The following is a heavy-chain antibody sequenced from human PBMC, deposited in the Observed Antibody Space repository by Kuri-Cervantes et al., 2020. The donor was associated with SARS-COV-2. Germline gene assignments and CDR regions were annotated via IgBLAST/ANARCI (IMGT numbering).Heavy chain of an antibody. CDR1: GFVFSGFG. Sequence: GESLKISCAASGFVFSGFGMSWVRQAPGKGLEWVSAISGSGGSTYYADSVKGRFTISRDSSKNTVYLLINSLRAEDTAVYYCARDGSGRPTDHWGQGTLVTVSS. V-gene: IGHV3-23*01. CDR2: ISGSGGST. D-gene: IGHD3-10*01. J-gene: IGHJ4*02. CDR3: ARDGSGRPTDH.